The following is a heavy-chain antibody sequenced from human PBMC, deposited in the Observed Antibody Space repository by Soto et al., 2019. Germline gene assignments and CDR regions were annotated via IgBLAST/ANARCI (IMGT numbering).Heavy chain of an antibody. J-gene: IGHJ5*02. CDR3: ANDVSGSYYNWFDP. V-gene: IGHV3-23*01. D-gene: IGHD1-26*01. CDR2: ISGSGGST. Sequence: PGGSLRLSCAASGFTFSSYAMSWVRQAPGKGLEWVSAISGSGGSTYYADSAKGRFTISRDNSKNTLYLQMNSLRAEDTAVYYCANDVSGSYYNWFDPCGQGTLVIVSS. CDR1: GFTFSSYA.